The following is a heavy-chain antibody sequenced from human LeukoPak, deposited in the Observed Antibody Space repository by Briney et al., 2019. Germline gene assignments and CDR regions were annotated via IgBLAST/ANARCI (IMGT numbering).Heavy chain of an antibody. V-gene: IGHV4-59*08. CDR3: ARHYYDRSDSYSFDY. Sequence: SETLSLTCTVAGGSIRGYYWCWIRQPPGKGLEWIGYIFSTGSTNYNPSLKSRVTISEDTSVNQFSLKLSSVTAADTAVYYCARHYYDRSDSYSFDYWGQGTLVTVSS. J-gene: IGHJ4*02. CDR2: IFSTGST. D-gene: IGHD3-22*01. CDR1: GGSIRGYY.